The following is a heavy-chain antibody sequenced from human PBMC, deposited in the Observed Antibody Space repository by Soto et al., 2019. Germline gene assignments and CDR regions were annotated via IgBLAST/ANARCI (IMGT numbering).Heavy chain of an antibody. Sequence: GASVKVSCKAXRYTFTSYYMHLLRQDHGQWLEWIGIIDPSGGSTGYAQKFEGRVTMTRNTSTSTVYMELSSLRSQDTAVYYCASDFGITILGVVIIPDYYYGTAVWGHGTTVTVSS. D-gene: IGHD3-3*01. CDR3: ASDFGITILGVVIIPDYYYGTAV. J-gene: IGHJ6*02. CDR1: RYTFTSYY. CDR2: IDPSGGST. V-gene: IGHV1-46*01.